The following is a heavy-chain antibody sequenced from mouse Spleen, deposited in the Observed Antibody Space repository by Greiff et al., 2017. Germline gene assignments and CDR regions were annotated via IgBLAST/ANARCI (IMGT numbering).Heavy chain of an antibody. Sequence: QVQLQQSGAELARPGASVKLSCKASGYTFTDYYINWVKQRPGQGLEWIGEIYPGSGNTYYNEKFKGKATLTADKSSSTAYMQLSSLTSEDSAVYFCARVYGNSPFAYWGQGTLVTVSA. CDR1: GYTFTDYY. V-gene: IGHV1-77*01. J-gene: IGHJ3*01. CDR3: ARVYGNSPFAY. D-gene: IGHD2-1*01. CDR2: IYPGSGNT.